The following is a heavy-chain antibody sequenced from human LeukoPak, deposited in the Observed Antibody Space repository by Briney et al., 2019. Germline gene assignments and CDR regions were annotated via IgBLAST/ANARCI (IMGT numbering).Heavy chain of an antibody. Sequence: PGRSLRLSCTASGFTFSNFGMHWVRQAPGKGLEWVAYTSSDERNIKYADSVKGRFTISRDNSKRTLYLQMNGLRADDTAVYYCAKDGSWSYTDWGQGTLVTVSS. J-gene: IGHJ4*02. D-gene: IGHD3-10*01. V-gene: IGHV3-30*02. CDR1: GFTFSNFG. CDR2: TSSDERNI. CDR3: AKDGSWSYTD.